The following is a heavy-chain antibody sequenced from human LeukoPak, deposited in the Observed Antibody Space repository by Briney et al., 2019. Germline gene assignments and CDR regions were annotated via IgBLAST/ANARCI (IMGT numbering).Heavy chain of an antibody. CDR3: ATHGSTVTTGGVYYYMDV. V-gene: IGHV1-2*02. D-gene: IGHD4-17*01. CDR1: GYTFTGYY. J-gene: IGHJ6*03. Sequence: ASVKVSCKASGYTFTGYYMHWVRQAPGQGLEWMGWINPNSGGTNYAQKFQGRVTMTRDTSISTAYMELSRLRSDDTAVYYCATHGSTVTTGGVYYYMDVWGKGTTVTISS. CDR2: INPNSGGT.